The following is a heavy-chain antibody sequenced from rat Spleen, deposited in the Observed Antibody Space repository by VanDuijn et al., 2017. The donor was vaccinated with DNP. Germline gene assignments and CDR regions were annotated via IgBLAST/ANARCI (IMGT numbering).Heavy chain of an antibody. CDR2: ISQSDRA. V-gene: IGHV3-1*01. CDR3: ARTSGFDY. Sequence: EVQLQESGPGLVKPSQSLSLTCSVTGYYIITNYWGWIRKFPGNKMEWIGHISQSDRATYNPSLKSRISITRDTSKNQFFLQLSSLTPEDTATYYCARTSGFDYWGQGVMVTVSS. J-gene: IGHJ2*01. D-gene: IGHD1-4*01. CDR1: GYYIITNY.